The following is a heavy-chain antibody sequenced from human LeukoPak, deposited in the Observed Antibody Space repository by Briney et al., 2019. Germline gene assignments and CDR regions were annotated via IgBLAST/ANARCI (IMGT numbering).Heavy chain of an antibody. V-gene: IGHV3-48*03. Sequence: TGGSLRLSCAASGFTFSSYEMNWVRQAPGKGLEWVSYISSSGSTIYYADSVKGRFTISRDNAKNSLYLQMNSLRAEDTAVYYCASKRWLQSSFDYWGQGTLVTVSS. CDR2: ISSSGSTI. J-gene: IGHJ4*02. CDR1: GFTFSSYE. D-gene: IGHD5-24*01. CDR3: ASKRWLQSSFDY.